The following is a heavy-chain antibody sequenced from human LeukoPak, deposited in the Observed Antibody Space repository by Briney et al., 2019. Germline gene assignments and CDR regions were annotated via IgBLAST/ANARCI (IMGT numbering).Heavy chain of an antibody. CDR1: GGSVSSGSYY. D-gene: IGHD1-20*01. CDR2: IHYSGST. Sequence: PSETLSLTCTVSGGSVSSGSYYWNWIRQPPGQGLEWIGHIHYSGSTNYNPSLKSRVTLSLDTSKNEFSLKLSSVTAVDTAVYYCARLNEYNWNGYAFDYWGQGTLVTVSP. CDR3: ARLNEYNWNGYAFDY. J-gene: IGHJ4*02. V-gene: IGHV4-61*01.